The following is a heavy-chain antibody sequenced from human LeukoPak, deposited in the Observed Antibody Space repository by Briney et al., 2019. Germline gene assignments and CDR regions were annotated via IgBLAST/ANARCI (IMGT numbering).Heavy chain of an antibody. CDR2: VDPEDGET. CDR1: GHTFTDYC. J-gene: IGHJ4*02. CDR3: ATGSWAAMSSVSTPLNF. V-gene: IGHV1-69-2*01. Sequence: ASVKVSCKVSGHTFTDYCVHWVQKAPGKGLEWMGLVDPEDGETLYAQRFRGRVTITADTSSGTVYMQLNRLTSDDTAVYYCATGSWAAMSSVSTPLNFWGQGTLFSVSS. D-gene: IGHD6-25*01.